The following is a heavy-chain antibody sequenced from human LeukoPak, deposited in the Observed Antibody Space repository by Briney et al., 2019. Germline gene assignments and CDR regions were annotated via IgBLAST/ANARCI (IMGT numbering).Heavy chain of an antibody. CDR1: GGTFSSYA. D-gene: IGHD3-22*01. CDR3: ARSLYYDSSGYFDY. Sequence: ASVKVSCKASGGTFSSYAISWVRQAPGQGLEWMGGIIPIFGAANYAQKFQGRVTITADKSTSTAYMELSSLRSEDTAVYYCARSLYYDSSGYFDYWGQGTLVTVSS. CDR2: IIPIFGAA. V-gene: IGHV1-69*06. J-gene: IGHJ4*02.